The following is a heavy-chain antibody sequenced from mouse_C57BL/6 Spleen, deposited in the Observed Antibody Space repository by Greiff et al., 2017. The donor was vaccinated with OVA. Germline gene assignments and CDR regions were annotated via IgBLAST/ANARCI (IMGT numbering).Heavy chain of an antibody. D-gene: IGHD1-1*01. CDR1: GFNIKDYY. Sequence: VQLKESGAELVRPGASVKLSCTASGFNIKDYYMHWVKQRPEQGLEWIGRIDPEDGDTEYAPKFQGKATMTADTSSNTAYLQLSSLTSEDTAVYYCTTWGTTGVATTDYWGQGTSVTVSS. J-gene: IGHJ4*01. CDR3: TTWGTTGVATTDY. CDR2: IDPEDGDT. V-gene: IGHV14-1*01.